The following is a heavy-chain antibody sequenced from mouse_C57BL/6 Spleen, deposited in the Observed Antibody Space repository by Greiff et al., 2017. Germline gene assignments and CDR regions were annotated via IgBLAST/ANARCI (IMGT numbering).Heavy chain of an antibody. V-gene: IGHV5-17*01. D-gene: IGHD1-1*01. CDR1: GFTFSDYG. CDR3: ARKLRGYYAMDY. J-gene: IGHJ4*01. CDR2: ISSGSSTI. Sequence: EVKLVESGGGLVKPGGSLKLSCAASGFTFSDYGMHWVRQAPEKGLEWVAYISSGSSTIYYADTVKGRFTISRDNAKNTLFLQMTILRSEDTAMYYCARKLRGYYAMDYWGQGTSVTVSS.